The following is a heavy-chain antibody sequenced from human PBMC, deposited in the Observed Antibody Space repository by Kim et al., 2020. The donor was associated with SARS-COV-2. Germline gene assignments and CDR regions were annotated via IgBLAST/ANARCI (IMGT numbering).Heavy chain of an antibody. CDR1: GFTFSSYG. CDR2: ISYDGSNK. D-gene: IGHD4-17*01. J-gene: IGHJ4*02. CDR3: AGYYGDYKILDY. V-gene: IGHV3-30*03. Sequence: GGSLRLSCAASGFTFSSYGMHWVRQAPGKGLEWVAVISYDGSNKYYADSVKGRFTISRDNSKNTLYLQMNSLRAEDTAVYYCAGYYGDYKILDYWGQGTLVTVS.